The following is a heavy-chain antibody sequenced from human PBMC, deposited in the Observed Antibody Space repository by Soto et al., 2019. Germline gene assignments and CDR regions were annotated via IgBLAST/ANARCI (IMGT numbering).Heavy chain of an antibody. J-gene: IGHJ4*02. CDR3: ARDHSARIDY. Sequence: SQTLSLTCAISGDSVSTNVAAWNWIRQSPSRGLEWLGRTYYRSKWYNDYAVSVESRITVNPDTSKNQFSLQLNSVTPDDTAVYYCARDHSARIDYWGQGTLVIVSS. CDR1: GDSVSTNVAA. D-gene: IGHD6-13*01. V-gene: IGHV6-1*01. CDR2: TYYRSKWYN.